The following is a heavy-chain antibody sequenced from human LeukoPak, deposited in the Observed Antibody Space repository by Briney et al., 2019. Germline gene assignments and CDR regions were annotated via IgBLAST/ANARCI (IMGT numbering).Heavy chain of an antibody. CDR2: IHHSGST. J-gene: IGHJ4*02. CDR3: ASYDSSGYSFDY. D-gene: IGHD3-22*01. V-gene: IGHV4-34*01. CDR1: VDSFSDHY. Sequence: SETLSLTCAVYVDSFSDHYWTWIRQPPGKGLEWIGEIHHSGSTNYRLSLKSRVTISVDTSKNQFSLKLSSVTAADTAMYYCASYDSSGYSFDYWGQGTLVTVSS.